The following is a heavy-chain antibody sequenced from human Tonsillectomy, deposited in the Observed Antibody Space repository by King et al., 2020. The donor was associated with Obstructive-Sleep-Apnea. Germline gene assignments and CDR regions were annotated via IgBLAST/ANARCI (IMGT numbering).Heavy chain of an antibody. V-gene: IGHV4-38-2*02. CDR1: GYSISSGYY. J-gene: IGHJ4*02. CDR2: IYHSGST. D-gene: IGHD4-17*01. Sequence: QLQESGPGLVKPSETLSLTCTVSGYSISSGYYWGWIRQPPGRGLEWIGRIYHSGSTYYNPSLKSRVTISVDTSKNQVSLKLSSVTAADTAVYYCARDQGDGDYANFDYWGQGTLVTVSS. CDR3: ARDQGDGDYANFDY.